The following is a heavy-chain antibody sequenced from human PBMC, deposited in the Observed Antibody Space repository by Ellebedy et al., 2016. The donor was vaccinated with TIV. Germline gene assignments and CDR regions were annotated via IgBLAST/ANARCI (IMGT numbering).Heavy chain of an antibody. D-gene: IGHD5-18*01. J-gene: IGHJ4*02. CDR2: ISYDGSNK. CDR3: VGGSLQTAMVFLDNY. Sequence: GESLKISXAASGFTFSSYAMHWVRQAPGKGLEWVAVISYDGSNKYYADSVKGRFTISRDNSKNTLYLQMNSLRAEDTAVYYCVGGSLQTAMVFLDNYWGQGTLVTVSS. CDR1: GFTFSSYA. V-gene: IGHV3-30-3*01.